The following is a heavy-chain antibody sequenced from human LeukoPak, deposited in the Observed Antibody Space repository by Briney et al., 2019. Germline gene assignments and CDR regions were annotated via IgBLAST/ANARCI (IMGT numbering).Heavy chain of an antibody. Sequence: SETLSLTCTVSGGSISSHYWSWIRQPPGKGLEWIGYIYYSGNTNYNPSLKSRVTISVDTSKNQFSLKLSSVTAADTAVYYCARGIHAYNWFDPWGQGTLVTVSS. CDR3: ARGIHAYNWFDP. J-gene: IGHJ5*02. CDR1: GGSISSHY. V-gene: IGHV4-59*11. CDR2: IYYSGNT.